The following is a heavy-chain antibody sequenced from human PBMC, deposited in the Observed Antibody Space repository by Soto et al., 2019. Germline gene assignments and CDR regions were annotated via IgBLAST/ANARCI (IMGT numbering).Heavy chain of an antibody. CDR1: GGSISSGGYS. CDR3: AKSEGSIAAADPGY. D-gene: IGHD6-13*01. CDR2: IYHSGST. J-gene: IGHJ4*02. Sequence: SETLSLTCAVSGGSISSGGYSWSWIRQPPGKGLEWIGYIYHSGSTYYNPSLKSRVTISVDRSKNQFSLKLSSVTAEDTAVYYCAKSEGSIAAADPGYWGQGTLVTVSS. V-gene: IGHV4-30-2*01.